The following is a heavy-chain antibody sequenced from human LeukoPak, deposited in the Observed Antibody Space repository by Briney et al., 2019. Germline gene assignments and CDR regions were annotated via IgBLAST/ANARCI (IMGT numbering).Heavy chain of an antibody. J-gene: IGHJ4*02. CDR2: ISGSGGST. D-gene: IGHD3-22*01. V-gene: IGHV3-23*01. CDR3: AKADDVVVITFFDY. CDR1: GFTFSSYA. Sequence: GGSLRLSCAASGFTFSSYAMSWVRQAPGKGLEWVSAISGSGGSTYYADSVKGRFTISRDNSKSTLYLQMNSLRAEDTAVYYCAKADDVVVITFFDYWGQGTLVTVSS.